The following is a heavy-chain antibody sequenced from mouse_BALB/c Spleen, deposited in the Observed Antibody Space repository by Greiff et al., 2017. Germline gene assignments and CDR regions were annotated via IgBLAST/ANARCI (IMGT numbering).Heavy chain of an antibody. CDR3: TRDRDDPYYAMDY. CDR1: GFTFSSYT. J-gene: IGHJ4*01. V-gene: IGHV5-6-4*01. Sequence: EVMLVESGGGLVQPGGSLKLSCAASGFTFSSYTMSWVRQTPEKRLEWVATISSGGSYTYYPDSVKGRFTISRDNAKNTLYLQMSSLKSEDTAMYYCTRDRDDPYYAMDYWGQGTSVTVSS. CDR2: ISSGGSYT.